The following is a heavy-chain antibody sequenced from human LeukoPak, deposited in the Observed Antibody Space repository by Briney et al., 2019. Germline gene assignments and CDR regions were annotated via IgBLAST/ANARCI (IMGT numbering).Heavy chain of an antibody. J-gene: IGHJ4*02. CDR1: GYSISSGYY. D-gene: IGHD2-2*01. CDR3: AGLGYCSSTSCQIAIDY. CDR2: IDHSGST. V-gene: IGHV4-38-2*02. Sequence: SETLSLTCTVSGYSISSGYYWGWIRQPPGKGLEWIGSIDHSGSTYYNPSLKSRVTISVDTSKNQFSLKLSSVTAADTAVYYCAGLGYCSSTSCQIAIDYWGQGTLVTVSS.